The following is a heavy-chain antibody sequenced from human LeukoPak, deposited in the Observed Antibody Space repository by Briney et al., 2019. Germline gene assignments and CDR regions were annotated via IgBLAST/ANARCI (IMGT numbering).Heavy chain of an antibody. D-gene: IGHD3-10*01. CDR2: INHSGST. V-gene: IGHV4-34*01. J-gene: IGHJ5*02. CDR1: GGSFSGYY. Sequence: SETLSLTCAVYGGSFSGYYWSWIRQPPGKGLEWIGEINHSGSTNYNPSLKSRVTISVDTSKNQFSLKLSSVTAADTAVYYCASAPQITMVRGVIDSGTGWFDPWGQGTLVTVSS. CDR3: ASAPQITMVRGVIDSGTGWFDP.